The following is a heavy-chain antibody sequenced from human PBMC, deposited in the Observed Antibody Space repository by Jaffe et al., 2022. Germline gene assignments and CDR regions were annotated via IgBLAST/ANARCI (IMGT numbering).Heavy chain of an antibody. Sequence: EVQLVESGGGLAQPGGSLRLSCAASGFSFSSYRMDWVRQAPGKGLVWVSRINSDGSNTNYADSVKGRFTISRDNAKNTVYLEMNSLRAEDTAVYYCARVGTIPSPIWGQGTMVTVSS. V-gene: IGHV3-74*01. CDR3: ARVGTIPSPI. CDR2: INSDGSNT. CDR1: GFSFSSYR. D-gene: IGHD3-3*01. J-gene: IGHJ3*02.